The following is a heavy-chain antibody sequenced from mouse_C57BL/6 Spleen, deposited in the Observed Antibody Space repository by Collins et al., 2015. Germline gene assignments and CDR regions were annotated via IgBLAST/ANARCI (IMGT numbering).Heavy chain of an antibody. CDR3: ARDGYDWYFDV. V-gene: IGHV7-1*01. CDR2: SRNKANDYTT. CDR1: GFTFSDFY. J-gene: IGHJ1*03. Sequence: EVKLVESGGGLVQSGRSLRLSCATSGFTFSDFYMEWVRQAPGKGLEWIAASRNKANDYTTEYSASVKGRFIVSRDTFQSILYLQMNALRAEDTAIYYCARDGYDWYFDVWGTGTTVTVSS. D-gene: IGHD2-12*01.